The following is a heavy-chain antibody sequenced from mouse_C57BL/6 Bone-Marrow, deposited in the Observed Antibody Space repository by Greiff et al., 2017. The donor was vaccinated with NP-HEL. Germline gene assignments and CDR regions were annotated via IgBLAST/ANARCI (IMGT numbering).Heavy chain of an antibody. V-gene: IGHV5-17*01. CDR1: GFTFSDYG. Sequence: EVQLVESGGGLVKPGGSLKLSCAASGFTFSDYGMHWVRQAPEKGLEWVAYISSGSSTIYYADTVKGRFTISRDNAKNTLFLQMTSLSAEDTAMYYCTRRIYYGIYFDYWGQGTTLTVSS. CDR3: TRRIYYGIYFDY. D-gene: IGHD1-1*01. J-gene: IGHJ2*01. CDR2: ISSGSSTI.